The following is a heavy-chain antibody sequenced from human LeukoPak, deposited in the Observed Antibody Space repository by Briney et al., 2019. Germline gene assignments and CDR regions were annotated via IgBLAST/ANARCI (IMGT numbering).Heavy chain of an antibody. CDR1: GYSIRSGYY. CDR3: ARHSRVSYYFDY. V-gene: IGHV4-38-2*01. Sequence: SETLSLTCAVSGYSIRSGYYGGWIRQPPGKGLEWIGSNYHSGSTYYNPSLKSRVTISVDTSKNQFSLKLSSVTAADTAVYYCARHSRVSYYFDYWGQGTLVTVSS. CDR2: NYHSGST. J-gene: IGHJ4*02.